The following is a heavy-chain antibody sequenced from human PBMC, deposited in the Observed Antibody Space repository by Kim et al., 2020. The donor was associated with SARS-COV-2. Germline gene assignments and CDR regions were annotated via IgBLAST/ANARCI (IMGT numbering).Heavy chain of an antibody. Sequence: SETLSLTCAVSGGSISSGGYSWSWIRQPPGKGLEWIGYIYYSGSTYYNPSLKSRVTISVDRSKNQFSLKLSSVTAADTAVYYCARVVAGSWFDPWGPGTL. J-gene: IGHJ5*02. CDR2: IYYSGST. CDR1: GGSISSGGYS. CDR3: ARVVAGSWFDP. V-gene: IGHV4-30-2*01. D-gene: IGHD5-12*01.